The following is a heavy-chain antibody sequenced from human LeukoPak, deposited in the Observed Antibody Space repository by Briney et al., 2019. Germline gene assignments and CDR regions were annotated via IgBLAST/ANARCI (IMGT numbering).Heavy chain of an antibody. CDR1: GFTFSSYG. D-gene: IGHD4/OR15-4a*01. Sequence: GGSLRLSCAASGFTFSSYGMHWVRQAPGKGLEWVAVISYDGSNKYYADSVKGRFTISRDNSKNTLYLQMNSLRAEDTAVYYCAKDTSLSSYGATFDYWGQGTLVTVS. CDR3: AKDTSLSSYGATFDY. CDR2: ISYDGSNK. V-gene: IGHV3-30*18. J-gene: IGHJ4*02.